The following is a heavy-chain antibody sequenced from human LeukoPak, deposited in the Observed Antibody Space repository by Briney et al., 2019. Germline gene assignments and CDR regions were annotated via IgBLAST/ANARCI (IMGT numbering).Heavy chain of an antibody. J-gene: IGHJ4*02. V-gene: IGHV3-30-3*01. CDR1: GFTFSSYA. D-gene: IGHD2-2*01. Sequence: GGSLRLSCAASGFTFSSYAMHWVRQAPGKGLEWVAVISYDGSNKYYADSVRGRFTISRDNAENSLYLQMHSLRVEDTAVYYCARAPTVLVGYCSSSSCQADYWGQGTLVTVSS. CDR3: ARAPTVLVGYCSSSSCQADY. CDR2: ISYDGSNK.